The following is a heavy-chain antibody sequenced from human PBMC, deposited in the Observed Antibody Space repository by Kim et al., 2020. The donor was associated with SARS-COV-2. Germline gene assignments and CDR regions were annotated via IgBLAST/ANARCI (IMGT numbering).Heavy chain of an antibody. V-gene: IGHV1-8*01. CDR1: GYTFTSYD. CDR2: MNPNSGNT. J-gene: IGHJ4*01. Sequence: ASVKVSCKASGYTFTSYDINWVRQATGQGLEWMGWMNPNSGNTDYAQKFQGRVTMTRNTSITTAYMELSSLTSDDTAVYYCTRSMGRGSDYYAYWGLGTLVTVSS. D-gene: IGHD3-22*01. CDR3: TRSMGRGSDYYAY.